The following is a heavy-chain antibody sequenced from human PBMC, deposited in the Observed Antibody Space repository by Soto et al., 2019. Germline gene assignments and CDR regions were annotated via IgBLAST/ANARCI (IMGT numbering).Heavy chain of an antibody. CDR2: IYYSGST. Sequence: LSLTCTVSGGSISSSSYYWGWIRQPPGKGLGWIGSIYYSGSTYYNPSLKSRVTISVDTSKNQFSLKLSSVTAADTAVYYCARRKNGAYYDFWSGSPGWFDPWGQGXLVTVSS. J-gene: IGHJ5*02. V-gene: IGHV4-39*01. CDR3: ARRKNGAYYDFWSGSPGWFDP. CDR1: GGSISSSSYY. D-gene: IGHD3-3*01.